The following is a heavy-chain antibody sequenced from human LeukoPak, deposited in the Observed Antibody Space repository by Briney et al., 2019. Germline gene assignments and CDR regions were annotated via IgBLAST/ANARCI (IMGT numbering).Heavy chain of an antibody. J-gene: IGHJ4*02. CDR3: ARRRLGYSMVDY. CDR2: IKEDGSEK. Sequence: PGGSLRLSCAASGFTFNSYWMSWVRQAPGKGLEWVANIKEDGSEKYYVDSVKGRFTISRDNARNSLYLQMNSLRAEDTAVYYCARRRLGYSMVDYWGQGSLVTVSS. D-gene: IGHD2-15*01. CDR1: GFTFNSYW. V-gene: IGHV3-7*03.